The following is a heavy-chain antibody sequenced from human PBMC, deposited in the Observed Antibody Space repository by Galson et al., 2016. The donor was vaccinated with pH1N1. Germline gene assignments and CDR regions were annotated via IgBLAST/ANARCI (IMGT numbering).Heavy chain of an antibody. CDR3: ARSAGTDYFYMDV. CDR1: GFTFSSYA. J-gene: IGHJ6*03. D-gene: IGHD6-13*01. V-gene: IGHV3-48*03. Sequence: SLRLSCAGSGFTFSSYAMNWVRQAPGKGLEWISYIKSSGTNIYYADSVKGRFTFSRDNAKHSLYLQMNSMRAEDTAIYYCARSAGTDYFYMDVWGIGTTVTVSS. CDR2: IKSSGTNI.